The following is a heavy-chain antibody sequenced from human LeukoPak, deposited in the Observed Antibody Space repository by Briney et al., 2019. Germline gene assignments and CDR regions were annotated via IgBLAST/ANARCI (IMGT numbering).Heavy chain of an antibody. J-gene: IGHJ4*02. CDR2: INTNTGNP. Sequence: ASVKVSCKASGYTFTDYYIHWVRQAPGQGLEWMGWINTNTGNPTYAQGFTGRFVFSLDTSVSTAYLQISSLKAEDTAVYYCARELPIKHIVVVTARDDYWGQGTLVTVSS. CDR3: ARELPIKHIVVVTARDDY. D-gene: IGHD2-21*02. V-gene: IGHV7-4-1*02. CDR1: GYTFTDYY.